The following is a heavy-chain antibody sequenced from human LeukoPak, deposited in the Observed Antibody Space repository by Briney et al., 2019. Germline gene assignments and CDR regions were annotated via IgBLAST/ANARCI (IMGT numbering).Heavy chain of an antibody. Sequence: ASVKVSCKASGYTLTSYGISWVRQAPGQGLEWMGWISAYNGNTNYAQKLQGRVTMTTDTSTSTAYMELRSLRSDDTAVYYCARETGTTVSPDYWGQGALVTVSS. J-gene: IGHJ4*02. CDR3: ARETGTTVSPDY. D-gene: IGHD1-7*01. V-gene: IGHV1-18*01. CDR1: GYTLTSYG. CDR2: ISAYNGNT.